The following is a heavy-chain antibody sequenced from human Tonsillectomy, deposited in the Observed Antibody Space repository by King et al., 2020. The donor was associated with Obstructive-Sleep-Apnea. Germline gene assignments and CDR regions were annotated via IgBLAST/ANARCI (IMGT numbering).Heavy chain of an antibody. CDR2: IKRKTEGGTT. Sequence: DVQLVESGGGLVKTGGSLRLSCAASGFTFSNAWMSWVCQAPGKGLEWVGRIKRKTEGGTTDYAAPVKGRFSISRDDSKTTLYLQMNSLKSEDTGVYYCTTGAYGSGSYYKGYYYGMDVWGHGTTVTVSS. CDR1: GFTFSNAW. D-gene: IGHD3-10*01. CDR3: TTGAYGSGSYYKGYYYGMDV. J-gene: IGHJ6*02. V-gene: IGHV3-15*01.